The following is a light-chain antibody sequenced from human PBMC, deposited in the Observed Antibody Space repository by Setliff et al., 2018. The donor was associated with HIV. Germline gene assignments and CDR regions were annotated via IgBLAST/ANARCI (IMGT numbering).Light chain of an antibody. J-gene: IGLJ3*02. Sequence: QSVLTQPASVSGSPGQSITISCSGSTRDAANYNLVSWYQQHPGKAPKLIIFEVNKRPSGVSNRFSGSESGTTASLTTSGLRAEDEADYYCCSYAGSATLEVMFGGGTK. CDR2: EVN. V-gene: IGLV2-23*02. CDR3: CSYAGSATLEVM. CDR1: TRDAANYNL.